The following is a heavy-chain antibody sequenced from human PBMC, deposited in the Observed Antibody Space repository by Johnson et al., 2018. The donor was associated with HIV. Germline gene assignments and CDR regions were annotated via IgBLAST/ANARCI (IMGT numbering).Heavy chain of an antibody. CDR1: GFTVSSNY. CDR3: AGSDIVATTGAFDI. Sequence: VQLVESGGGLIQPGGSLRLSCAASGFTVSSNYMSWVRQAPGKGLEWVSVIYSGGSTYYADSVKGRLTISRDNSKNTLYLQMNSLRAEDTAVYYCAGSDIVATTGAFDIWGQGTMVTVSS. J-gene: IGHJ3*02. CDR2: IYSGGST. V-gene: IGHV3-53*01. D-gene: IGHD5-12*01.